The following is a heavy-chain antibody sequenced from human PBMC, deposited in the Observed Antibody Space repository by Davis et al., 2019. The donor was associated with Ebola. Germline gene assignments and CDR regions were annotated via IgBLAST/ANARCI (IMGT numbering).Heavy chain of an antibody. D-gene: IGHD5-24*01. Sequence: MPSETLSLTCSVSGGPISRSGHYWGWTRPAPGKGLEWVGSVGTMFYSGYSHYNPSLNSRVSISLDTSKNHFTLMLGSVTAADTAVYYCARHVVGRVAGGTIDHWGQGTLVTVSS. CDR3: ARHVVGRVAGGTIDH. CDR2: VGTMFYSGYS. J-gene: IGHJ4*02. V-gene: IGHV4-39*01. CDR1: GGPISRSGHY.